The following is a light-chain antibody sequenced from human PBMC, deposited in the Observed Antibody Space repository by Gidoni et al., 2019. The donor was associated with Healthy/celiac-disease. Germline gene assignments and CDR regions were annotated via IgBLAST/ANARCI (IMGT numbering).Light chain of an antibody. CDR2: DAS. V-gene: IGKV3-11*01. J-gene: IGKJ2*01. Sequence: EIVLTQSPATLSLSPRERATLSCRASQSVSSYLAWYQQQPGQAPRLLIYDASNRATGIPARFSGSGSGTDFTLTISSLEPEDFAVYYCQQRSNWPPYTFGQGTKLEIK. CDR1: QSVSSY. CDR3: QQRSNWPPYT.